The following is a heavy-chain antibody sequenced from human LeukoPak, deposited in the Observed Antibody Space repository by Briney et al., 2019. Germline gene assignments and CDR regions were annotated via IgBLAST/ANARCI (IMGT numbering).Heavy chain of an antibody. CDR3: ARVVGATYIDY. CDR1: GYTFTSYG. D-gene: IGHD1-26*01. CDR2: ISAYNGNT. J-gene: IGHJ4*02. V-gene: IGHV1-18*01. Sequence: ASVKVSCKASGYTFTSYGISWVRQAPGQGLEWMGWISAYNGNTNYAQKFQGRVTMTRDMSTGTVYMELSSLRSEDTAVYYCARVVGATYIDYWGQGTLVTVSS.